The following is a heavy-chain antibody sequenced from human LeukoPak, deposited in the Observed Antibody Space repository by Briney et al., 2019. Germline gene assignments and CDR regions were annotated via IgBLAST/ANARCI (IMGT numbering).Heavy chain of an antibody. CDR2: ISAYNGNT. D-gene: IGHD1-26*01. CDR1: GYIFTDYY. CDR3: ARGPRELVE. Sequence: ASVKVSCKASGYIFTDYYMHWVRQAPGQGLEWMGWISAYNGNTNYAQKLQGRVTMTTDTSTSTAYMELRSLRSDDTAVYYCARGPRELVEWGQGTLVTVSS. V-gene: IGHV1-18*04. J-gene: IGHJ4*02.